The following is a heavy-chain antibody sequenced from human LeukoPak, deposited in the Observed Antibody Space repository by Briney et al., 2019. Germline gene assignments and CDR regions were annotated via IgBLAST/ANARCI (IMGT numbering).Heavy chain of an antibody. CDR1: GFTFSSYS. J-gene: IGHJ6*03. CDR2: ISSSGSTI. V-gene: IGHV3-48*04. Sequence: GGSLRLSCAASGFTFSSYSMNWVRQAPGKGLEWVSYISSSGSTIYYADSVKGRFTISRDNAKNSLYLQMNSLRAEDTAVYYCAREGVAGTYYYYMDVWGKGTTVTISS. D-gene: IGHD6-19*01. CDR3: AREGVAGTYYYYMDV.